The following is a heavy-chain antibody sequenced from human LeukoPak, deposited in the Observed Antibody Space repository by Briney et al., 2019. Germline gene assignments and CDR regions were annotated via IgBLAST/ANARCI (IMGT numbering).Heavy chain of an antibody. CDR1: GGSFSGYY. CDR2: INHSGST. Sequence: SETLSLTCAVYGGSFSGYYWSWIRQPPGKGLEWIAEINHSGSTNYNPSLKSRVTISVDTSKNQFSLKLSSVTAADTAVYYCARGASLVVGATDYYYMDVWGKGTTVTVSS. J-gene: IGHJ6*03. V-gene: IGHV4-34*01. CDR3: ARGASLVVGATDYYYMDV. D-gene: IGHD1-26*01.